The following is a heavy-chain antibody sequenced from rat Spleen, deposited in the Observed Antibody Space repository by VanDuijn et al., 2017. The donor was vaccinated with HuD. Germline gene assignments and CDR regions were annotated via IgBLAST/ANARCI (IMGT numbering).Heavy chain of an antibody. Sequence: EVQLVESGGGLVQPGRAMKLSCTASGFTFSSYDMAWVRQAPTKGLEWVASISYEGSGTYYGDSVKGRFTISRDNAKSTLYLQMNSPRSEDTATYYCTRGGYFRYWGQGVMVTVSS. J-gene: IGHJ2*01. CDR1: GFTFSSYD. CDR2: ISYEGSGT. V-gene: IGHV5-22*01. CDR3: TRGGYFRY. D-gene: IGHD2-5*01.